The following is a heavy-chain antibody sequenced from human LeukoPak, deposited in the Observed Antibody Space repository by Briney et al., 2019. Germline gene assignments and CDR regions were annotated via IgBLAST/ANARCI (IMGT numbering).Heavy chain of an antibody. D-gene: IGHD3-22*01. Sequence: SETLSLTCTVSGGSISSDNYSWSWIRQPAGKGLEWIGRVYTSGSTNYNPSLKSRVTISVDASKKQFSLKLSSVTAADTAVYYCAREKIGYYDGSGRGWFDPWGQGTLVTVSS. CDR3: AREKIGYYDGSGRGWFDP. CDR2: VYTSGST. V-gene: IGHV4-61*02. CDR1: GGSISSDNYS. J-gene: IGHJ5*02.